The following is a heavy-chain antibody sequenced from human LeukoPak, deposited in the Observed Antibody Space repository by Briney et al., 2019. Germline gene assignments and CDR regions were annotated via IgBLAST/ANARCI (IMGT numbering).Heavy chain of an antibody. CDR3: ARSGLKYCSSTSFHAFDY. CDR1: GNIFTSYY. CDR2: INPSGGST. D-gene: IGHD2-2*01. Sequence: ASVKVSCKASGNIFTSYYIHWVRQSPGQGLEWMGIINPSGGSTSYAQKFQGRVTMTRDTSTSTVYMELSSRRSEDTAVYYCARSGLKYCSSTSFHAFDYWGQGTLVTVSS. J-gene: IGHJ4*02. V-gene: IGHV1-46*01.